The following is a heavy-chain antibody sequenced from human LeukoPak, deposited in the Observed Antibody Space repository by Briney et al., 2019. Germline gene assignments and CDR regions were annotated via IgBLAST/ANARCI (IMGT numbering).Heavy chain of an antibody. V-gene: IGHV4-4*02. CDR2: IYHCGST. J-gene: IGHJ5*02. CDR3: ARVTRFCSDTSCFDWFDP. Sequence: PSGTLSLTCAVSGGSVSTSTWWTWVRQPAGKGLEWIGQIYHCGSTSYNSSLRSRVTMSVDKSKNQFSLRLYSVTAADTAVYYCARVTRFCSDTSCFDWFDPWGQGTLVTVSS. D-gene: IGHD2-2*01. CDR1: GGSVSTSTW.